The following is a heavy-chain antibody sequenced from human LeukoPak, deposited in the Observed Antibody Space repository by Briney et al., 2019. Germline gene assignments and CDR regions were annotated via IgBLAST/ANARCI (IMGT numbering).Heavy chain of an antibody. CDR2: IIPIFGTA. J-gene: IGHJ4*02. Sequence: GASVKVSCKASGGTFSSYAISWVRQAPGQGLEWLGGIIPIFGTANYAQKFQGRVTITADESTSTAYMELSSLRSEDTAVYYCARGTRIAAAGTGYWGQGTLVTVSS. CDR1: GGTFSSYA. D-gene: IGHD6-13*01. V-gene: IGHV1-69*13. CDR3: ARGTRIAAAGTGY.